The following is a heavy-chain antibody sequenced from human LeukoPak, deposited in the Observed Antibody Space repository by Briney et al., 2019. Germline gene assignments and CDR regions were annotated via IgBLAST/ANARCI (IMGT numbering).Heavy chain of an antibody. J-gene: IGHJ3*02. V-gene: IGHV3-48*03. CDR1: GFTFSSYE. CDR3: ARDRALGAFDI. Sequence: QPGGSLRLSCAASGFTFSSYEVNWVRQAPGKGLEWVSYISSSGSTIYYADSVKGRFTISRDNAKNSLYLQMNSLRAEDTAVYYCARDRALGAFDIWGQGTMVTVSS. D-gene: IGHD1-26*01. CDR2: ISSSGSTI.